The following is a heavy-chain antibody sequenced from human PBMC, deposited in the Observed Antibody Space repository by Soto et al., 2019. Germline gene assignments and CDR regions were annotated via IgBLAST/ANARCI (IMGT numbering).Heavy chain of an antibody. CDR3: AHSGPYAWDFDY. V-gene: IGHV2-5*02. CDR1: GFSLTTNGVG. J-gene: IGHJ4*02. CDR2: LYWDEDN. D-gene: IGHD3-10*01. Sequence: SGPTLVNPTQTLTLTCSFSGFSLTTNGVGVGWIRQPPGKALEWLALLYWDEDNRYSPSLKSRLTISKGTSKNQVVLTMTNMDPVDTATYYCAHSGPYAWDFDYWGQGTLVTVSS.